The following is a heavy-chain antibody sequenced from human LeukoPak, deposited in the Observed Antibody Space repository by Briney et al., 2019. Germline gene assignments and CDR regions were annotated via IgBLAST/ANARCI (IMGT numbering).Heavy chain of an antibody. CDR3: AKDRGWNYVLDV. Sequence: GGSLRLSCAVSGISFSGYAMHWVRQAPGKGLEWVGLIKYDGSNEYYADSVKGRFTISRDNSKNTLYLQMNSLRAEDTAVYYCAKDRGWNYVLDVWGKGTTVTVSS. D-gene: IGHD1-7*01. V-gene: IGHV3-30*02. J-gene: IGHJ6*04. CDR2: IKYDGSNE. CDR1: GISFSGYA.